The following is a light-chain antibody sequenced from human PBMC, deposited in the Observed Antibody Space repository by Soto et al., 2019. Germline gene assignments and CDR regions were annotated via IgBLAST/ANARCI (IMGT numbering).Light chain of an antibody. CDR2: AAY. V-gene: IGKV1-9*01. CDR1: QGMSTY. CDR3: QQLNRYPT. Sequence: IQVTQSPSSLSASVGDRITITCRASQGMSTYLAWYQQKPGKAPKLLIYAAYTLQSGVPSRFSGCGSGTDFTLTISSLQPEDFATYYCQQLNRYPTFGGGTKVEIK. J-gene: IGKJ4*01.